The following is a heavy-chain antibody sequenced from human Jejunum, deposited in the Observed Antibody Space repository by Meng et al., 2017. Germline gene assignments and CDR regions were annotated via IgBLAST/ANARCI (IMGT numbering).Heavy chain of an antibody. V-gene: IGHV4-39*01. CDR2: IYYSGST. CDR1: GGSISSRSYY. CDR3: ARHDLFTI. D-gene: IGHD3-10*01. Sequence: QLQLQEAGPGLVKPSETLSLTCTVSGGSISSRSYYWGWIRQPPGKGLEWIGSIYYSGSTYYNPSLKSRVTISVDTSKNQFSLKLSSVTAADTAVYYCARHDLFTIWGQGTLVTVSS. J-gene: IGHJ4*02.